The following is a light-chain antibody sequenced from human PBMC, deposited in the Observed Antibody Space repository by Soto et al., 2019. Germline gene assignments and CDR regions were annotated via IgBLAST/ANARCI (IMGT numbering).Light chain of an antibody. J-gene: IGKJ1*01. CDR3: QQYNNYLWT. Sequence: DIQMTQSPSTLSASLVDRVCIXWGASQRISTWVAWYQQKPGTGPKRLIYDASRLESGVPSRFSGSGSGTEFTLTISSLQPDDFATYYCQQYNNYLWTFGLGTKVDIK. V-gene: IGKV1-5*01. CDR2: DAS. CDR1: QRISTW.